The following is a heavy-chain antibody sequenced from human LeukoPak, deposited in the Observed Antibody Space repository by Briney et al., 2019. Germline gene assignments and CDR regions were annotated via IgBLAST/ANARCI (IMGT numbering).Heavy chain of an antibody. CDR2: IYTSGST. CDR3: GRVDCSSTSCYRGEWFDP. D-gene: IGHD2-2*02. V-gene: IGHV4-4*07. Sequence: PSETLSLTCTVSGGSISSYYWSWLRQPAGKGLERIGRIYTSGSTNYNPSLKSRVTISVDTPKNQFSLKLSSVTAADRAVYYCGRVDCSSTSCYRGEWFDPWGQGTLVTVSS. CDR1: GGSISSYY. J-gene: IGHJ5*02.